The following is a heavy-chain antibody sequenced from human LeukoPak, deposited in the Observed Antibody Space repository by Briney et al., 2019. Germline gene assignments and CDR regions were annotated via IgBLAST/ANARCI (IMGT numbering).Heavy chain of an antibody. V-gene: IGHV3-23*01. J-gene: IGHJ4*02. Sequence: PGGSLRLSCVASGFTFSSSAMSWVRQAPGKGLEWVSTSSTNDNGTYYADSVKGRFTISRDNSRNTLHLQLNSLRAEDTALYYCAKGGGGGTYYAASDYWGQGTLVTASS. CDR2: SSTNDNGT. CDR3: AKGGGGGTYYAASDY. D-gene: IGHD2-15*01. CDR1: GFTFSSSA.